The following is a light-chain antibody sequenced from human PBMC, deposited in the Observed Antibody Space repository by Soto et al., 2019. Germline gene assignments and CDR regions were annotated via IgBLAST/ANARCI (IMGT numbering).Light chain of an antibody. Sequence: QAVVTQEPSLTVSPGGTVTLTCGSSTGAVTSGHWPHWYQQKPGQAPRTLIYDTNIKHSWTPARFSGSLLGGNAALTLSGPQPEDDAYYYCPFIYTGVVEVFGTGTKLTVL. CDR2: DTN. J-gene: IGLJ1*01. CDR1: TGAVTSGHW. V-gene: IGLV7-46*01. CDR3: PFIYTGVVEV.